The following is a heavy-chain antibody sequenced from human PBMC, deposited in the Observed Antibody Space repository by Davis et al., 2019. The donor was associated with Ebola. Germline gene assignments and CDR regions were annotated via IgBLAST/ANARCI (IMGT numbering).Heavy chain of an antibody. V-gene: IGHV1-3*01. CDR2: ISAYNGNT. CDR1: GYTFTSYA. D-gene: IGHD3-3*01. CDR3: ARSKYDFWSGPTYYYYYYGMDV. Sequence: ASVKVSCKASGYTFTSYAMHWVRQAPGQGLEWMGWISAYNGNTNYAQKFQGRVTITADESTSTAYMELSSLRSEDTAVYYCARSKYDFWSGPTYYYYYYGMDVWGQGTTVTVSS. J-gene: IGHJ6*02.